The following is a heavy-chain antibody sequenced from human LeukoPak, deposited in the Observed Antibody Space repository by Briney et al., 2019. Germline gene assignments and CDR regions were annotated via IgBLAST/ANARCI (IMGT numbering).Heavy chain of an antibody. CDR2: INPNSGGT. CDR1: GYTFTGYY. D-gene: IGHD3-22*01. J-gene: IGHJ4*02. Sequence: ASVKVSCKASGYTFTGYYMHWVRQAPGQGLEWMGWINPNSGGTNYAQKFQGRVTMTRDTSISTAYMELSRLRCDDTAVYYCARVDDRGHYYDSSGPRKLFDYWGQGTLVTVSS. V-gene: IGHV1-2*02. CDR3: ARVDDRGHYYDSSGPRKLFDY.